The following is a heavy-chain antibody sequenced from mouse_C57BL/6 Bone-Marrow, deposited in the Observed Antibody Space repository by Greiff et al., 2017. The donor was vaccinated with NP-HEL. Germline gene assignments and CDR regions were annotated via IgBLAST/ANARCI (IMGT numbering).Heavy chain of an antibody. Sequence: QVQLQQPGAELVRPGSSVTLSCTASGYTFTSYWMDWVKQRPGQGLEWIGNIYPSDSETHYNPKFKDKATLTVDTSSSTAFMQLSSLTSEDSAVYECARLYCSNPAWFAYWGQGTLVTVSA. V-gene: IGHV1-61*01. CDR1: GYTFTSYW. J-gene: IGHJ3*01. CDR3: ARLYCSNPAWFAY. CDR2: IYPSDSET. D-gene: IGHD2-5*01.